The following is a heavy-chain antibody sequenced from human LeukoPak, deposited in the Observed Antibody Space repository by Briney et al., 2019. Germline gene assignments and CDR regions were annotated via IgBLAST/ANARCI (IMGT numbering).Heavy chain of an antibody. Sequence: GGSLRLSCAASGFTFSSNCMSWVRQAPGKGLEWVSVIYSGGSTYYADSVKGRFTISRDNSKNTLYLQMNSLRAEDTAVYYCARLKREGPYYYYYGMDVWGQGTTVTVSS. CDR2: IYSGGST. J-gene: IGHJ6*02. V-gene: IGHV3-66*01. D-gene: IGHD4/OR15-4a*01. CDR1: GFTFSSNC. CDR3: ARLKREGPYYYYYGMDV.